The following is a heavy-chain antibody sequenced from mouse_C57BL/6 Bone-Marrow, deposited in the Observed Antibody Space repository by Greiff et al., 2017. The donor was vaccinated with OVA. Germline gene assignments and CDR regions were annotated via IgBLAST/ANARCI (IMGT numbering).Heavy chain of an antibody. J-gene: IGHJ3*01. CDR2: MHPSDSDT. Sequence: VQLQQPGAELVKPGASVKVSCKASGYTFTSYWMHWVKQRPGQGLEWIGRMHPSDSDTNYNQKFKGKATLTVDKSSSTAYMQLSSLTSEDSAVYYCAIPAWFAYWGQGTLVTVSA. V-gene: IGHV1-74*01. CDR3: AIPAWFAY. CDR1: GYTFTSYW.